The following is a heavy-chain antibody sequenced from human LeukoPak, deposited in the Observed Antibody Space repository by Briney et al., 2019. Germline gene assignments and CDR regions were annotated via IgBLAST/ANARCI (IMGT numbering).Heavy chain of an antibody. V-gene: IGHV4-39*07. CDR3: ASQTNKGRLRYFDWLLPSKFDY. J-gene: IGHJ4*02. Sequence: PSETLSLTCTVSGGSISSSSYYWGWIRQPPGKGLEWIGSIYYSGSTYYNPSLKSRVTISVDTSKNQFSLKLSSVTAADTAVYYCASQTNKGRLRYFDWLLPSKFDYWGQGTLVTVSS. CDR2: IYYSGST. CDR1: GGSISSSSYY. D-gene: IGHD3-9*01.